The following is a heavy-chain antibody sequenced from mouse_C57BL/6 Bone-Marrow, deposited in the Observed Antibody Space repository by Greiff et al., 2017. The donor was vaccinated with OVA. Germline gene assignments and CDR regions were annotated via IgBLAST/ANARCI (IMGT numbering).Heavy chain of an antibody. CDR3: ARHEGDYYSNYEGIYAMDY. V-gene: IGHV1-62-2*01. J-gene: IGHJ4*01. CDR1: GYTFTEYT. D-gene: IGHD2-5*01. CDR2: FYPGSGSI. Sequence: QVQLKESGAELVKPGASVKLSCKASGYTFTEYTIHWVKQRSGQGLEWIGWFYPGSGSIKYNEKFKDKATLTADKSSSTVYMELSRLTSEDSAVYFCARHEGDYYSNYEGIYAMDYWGQGTSVTVSS.